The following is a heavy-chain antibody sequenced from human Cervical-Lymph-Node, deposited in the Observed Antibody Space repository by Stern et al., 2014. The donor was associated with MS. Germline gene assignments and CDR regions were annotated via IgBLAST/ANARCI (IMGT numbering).Heavy chain of an antibody. CDR2: IYSGGST. V-gene: IGHV3-66*02. J-gene: IGHJ4*02. D-gene: IGHD2-15*01. CDR1: GFTVRSNY. CDR3: ARDRRYCSGVNCYSGEDY. Sequence: EVQLVESGGGLVQPGGSLRLSCAVSGFTVRSNYMSWVRQAPGKGLESVSVIYSGGSTYYADSVKGRFTISRDNSKNTLYLQMNSLRAEDTAVYYCARDRRYCSGVNCYSGEDYWGQGTLVTVSS.